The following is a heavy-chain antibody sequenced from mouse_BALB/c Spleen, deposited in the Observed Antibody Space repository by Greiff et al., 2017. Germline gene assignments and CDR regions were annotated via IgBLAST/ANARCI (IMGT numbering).Heavy chain of an antibody. Sequence: EVQLQQSGPELVKPGASVKISCKASGYTFTDYNMHWVKQSHGKSLEWIGYIYPYNGGTGYNQKFKSKATLTVDNSSSTAYMELRSLTSEDSAVYYCAAYYVNWLYAMDYWGQGTSVTVSS. J-gene: IGHJ4*01. CDR1: GYTFTDYN. D-gene: IGHD2-10*01. CDR3: AAYYVNWLYAMDY. CDR2: IYPYNGGT. V-gene: IGHV1S29*02.